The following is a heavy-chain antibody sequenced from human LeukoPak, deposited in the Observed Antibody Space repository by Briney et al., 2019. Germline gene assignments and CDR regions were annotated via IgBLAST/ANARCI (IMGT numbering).Heavy chain of an antibody. CDR2: IKSKTDGETT. V-gene: IGHV3-15*01. CDR1: GFTFSNSW. J-gene: IGHJ4*02. D-gene: IGHD5-18*01. Sequence: GVLRLSCAASGFTFSNSWMNWVRQTPGKGLEWVGRIKSKTDGETTEYATPVKDRFTISRDESKATVYLQMNSLKTEDTAVYYCSTISPQRGYIYGYYFDSWGQGTLVTVSA. CDR3: STISPQRGYIYGYYFDS.